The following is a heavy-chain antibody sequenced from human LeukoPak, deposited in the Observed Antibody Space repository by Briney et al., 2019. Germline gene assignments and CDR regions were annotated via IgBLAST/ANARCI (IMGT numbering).Heavy chain of an antibody. CDR3: ANPLYGSGSYGAFDI. CDR2: ISGSGGST. V-gene: IGHV3-23*01. J-gene: IGHJ3*02. D-gene: IGHD3-10*01. Sequence: GGSLRLSCAASGFTFSSYAMSWVRQAPGKGLEWVSAISGSGGSTYYADSLKGRVTISRDNSKNTLYLQMNSLRAGDTAVYYCANPLYGSGSYGAFDIWGQGTMVTVSS. CDR1: GFTFSSYA.